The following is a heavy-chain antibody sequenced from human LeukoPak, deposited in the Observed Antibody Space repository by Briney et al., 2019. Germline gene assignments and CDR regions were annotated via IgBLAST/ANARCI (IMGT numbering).Heavy chain of an antibody. V-gene: IGHV3-23*01. J-gene: IGHJ3*02. CDR1: GFTFRSYA. CDR3: AKGSQRWQQLSPSDAFDI. CDR2: ITGSGAST. D-gene: IGHD5-24*01. Sequence: PGGSLRLSCEASGFTFRSYAMNWVRQAPGKGLEWVSAITGSGASTYYADSVKGRFTTFRDNSKNTLYLQMNSLRAEDTAIYYCAKGSQRWQQLSPSDAFDIWGQGTMVTVSS.